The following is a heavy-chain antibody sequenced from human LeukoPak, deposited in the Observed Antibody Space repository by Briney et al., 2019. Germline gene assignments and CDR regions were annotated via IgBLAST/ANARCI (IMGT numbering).Heavy chain of an antibody. V-gene: IGHV4-59*13. Sequence: SETLSLTCTVSGGSISSYYWSWIRQPPGEGLGWIGYMYYSGSTNYNPSPKSRVTISVDTSKNQFSLKVSSVTAADTAVYYCARYGYYGMDVWGQGTTVTVSS. CDR2: MYYSGST. J-gene: IGHJ6*02. D-gene: IGHD4-17*01. CDR1: GGSISSYY. CDR3: ARYGYYGMDV.